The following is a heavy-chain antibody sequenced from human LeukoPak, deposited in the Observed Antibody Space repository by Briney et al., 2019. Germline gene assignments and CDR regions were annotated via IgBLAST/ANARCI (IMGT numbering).Heavy chain of an antibody. CDR3: ARSDIRPGWFDP. CDR1: GGSIRSYY. D-gene: IGHD2-15*01. J-gene: IGHJ5*02. CDR2: IYYNGDA. Sequence: SETLSLTCTVSGGSIRSYYSSWIRQPPGKGLEWIGYIYYNGDADYNPSLKSRVTISVDTSKNQISLKLRSVTAADTAVYYCARSDIRPGWFDPWGQGTLVTVSS. V-gene: IGHV4-59*01.